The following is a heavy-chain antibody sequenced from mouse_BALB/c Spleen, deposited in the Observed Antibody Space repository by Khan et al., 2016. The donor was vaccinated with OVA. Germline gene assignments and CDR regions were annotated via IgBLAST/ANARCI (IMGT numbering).Heavy chain of an antibody. Sequence: EVELVESGGGVVKPGGSLILSCSASGFTFSSFAMYWVRQTPEKRLEWVATISTGGHYTFYPASVRGLFTIPRDNDRNTLYLQMSSRRSEDTAMVDCARGLVDYYGMDYWGQGTSVTVSS. CDR1: GFTFSSFA. V-gene: IGHV5-9-3*01. CDR2: ISTGGHYT. D-gene: IGHD2-2*01. J-gene: IGHJ4*01. CDR3: ARGLVDYYGMDY.